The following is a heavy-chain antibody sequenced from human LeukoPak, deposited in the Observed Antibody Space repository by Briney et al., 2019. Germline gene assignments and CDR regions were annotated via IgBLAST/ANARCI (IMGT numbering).Heavy chain of an antibody. D-gene: IGHD3-22*01. CDR2: IYYSGST. V-gene: IGHV4-30-4*01. CDR3: ARAATYYDSSGYFPFDY. J-gene: IGHJ4*02. CDR1: GGSISSGDYY. Sequence: SETLSLTCTVSGGSISSGDYYWSWTRQPPGKGLEWIGYIYYSGSTYYNPSLKSRVTISVDTSKNQFSLKLSSVTAADTAVYYCARAATYYDSSGYFPFDYWGQGTLVTVSS.